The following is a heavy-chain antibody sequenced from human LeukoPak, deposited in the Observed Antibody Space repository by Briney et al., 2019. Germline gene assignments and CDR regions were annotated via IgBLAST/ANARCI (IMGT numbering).Heavy chain of an antibody. CDR1: GYTFTGYY. CDR3: ARGTGSSGWLNYYFDY. Sequence: ASVKVSCKASGYTFTGYYMHWVRQAPGQGLEWMGWINPNSGGTNYAQKFQGRVTMTRDTSISTAYMELSRLRSDDTAVYYCARGTGSSGWLNYYFDYWGQGTLVTVSS. J-gene: IGHJ4*02. CDR2: INPNSGGT. V-gene: IGHV1-2*02. D-gene: IGHD6-19*01.